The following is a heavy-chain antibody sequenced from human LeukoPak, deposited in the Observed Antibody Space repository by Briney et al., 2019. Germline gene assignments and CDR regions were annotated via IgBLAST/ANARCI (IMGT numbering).Heavy chain of an antibody. J-gene: IGHJ6*03. Sequence: GASVKVSCKASGGTFSSYAISWVRQAPGQGLEWMGGIIPSFGTANYAQKFQGRVTITADESTSTAYMELSRLRSEETAVYYCARGPSITMVRGGQWYYYMDVWGKGTTVTISS. CDR2: IIPSFGTA. V-gene: IGHV1-69*13. CDR1: GGTFSSYA. D-gene: IGHD3-10*01. CDR3: ARGPSITMVRGGQWYYYMDV.